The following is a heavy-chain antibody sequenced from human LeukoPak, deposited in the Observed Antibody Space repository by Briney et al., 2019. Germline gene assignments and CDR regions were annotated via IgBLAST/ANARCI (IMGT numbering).Heavy chain of an antibody. V-gene: IGHV3-64D*06. J-gene: IGHJ6*04. CDR2: ISSNGGST. Sequence: GPLRLSCAASGFTFSSYAMHCVRQAPGKGLEYFSAISSNGGSTYYADSVKGRFTISRDNSKNTLYLQMSSLRAEDTPVYYCVKDQAAMPYYYGMDVWGKGTTVTVSS. CDR1: GFTFSSYA. D-gene: IGHD2-2*01. CDR3: VKDQAAMPYYYGMDV.